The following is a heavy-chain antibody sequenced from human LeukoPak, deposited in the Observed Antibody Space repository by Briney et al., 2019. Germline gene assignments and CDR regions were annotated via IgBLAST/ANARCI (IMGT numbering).Heavy chain of an antibody. Sequence: SDTLSLTCAVYGGSFSRYYWSWLRQPPGKGLEWIGEINHSGSTNYNPSLKIRVTISVDTSKNQFSLKLSSVTAADTAVYYCATRRARSEGYYSHFDYWGQGTLVTVSS. V-gene: IGHV4-34*01. CDR3: ATRRARSEGYYSHFDY. CDR2: INHSGST. J-gene: IGHJ4*02. CDR1: GGSFSRYY. D-gene: IGHD3-22*01.